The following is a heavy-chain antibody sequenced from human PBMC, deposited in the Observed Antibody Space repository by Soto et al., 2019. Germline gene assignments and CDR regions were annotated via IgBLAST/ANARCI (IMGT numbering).Heavy chain of an antibody. D-gene: IGHD3-9*01. V-gene: IGHV3-23*01. Sequence: GSLLGPCEASGCTFSSYAMSWVRQAPGKGLEWVSAISGSGGSTYYADSVKGRFTISRDNSKNTLYLQMNSLRAEDTAVYYCAKDELRYFDWLFYWGQGTLVTVYS. CDR1: GCTFSSYA. J-gene: IGHJ4*02. CDR3: AKDELRYFDWLFY. CDR2: ISGSGGST.